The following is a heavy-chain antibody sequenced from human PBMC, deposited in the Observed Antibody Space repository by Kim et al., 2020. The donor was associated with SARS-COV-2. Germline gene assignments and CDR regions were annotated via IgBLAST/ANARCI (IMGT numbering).Heavy chain of an antibody. V-gene: IGHV1-46*01. J-gene: IGHJ6*02. CDR1: GYTFTSYY. CDR2: INPSGGST. D-gene: IGHD5-18*01. CDR3: ARSSTYGYPSYYYYYGMDV. Sequence: ASVKVSCKASGYTFTSYYMHWVRQAPGQGLEWMGIINPSGGSTSYAQKFQGRVTMTRDTSTSTVYMELSSLRSEDTAVYYCARSSTYGYPSYYYYYGMDVWGQGTTVTVSS.